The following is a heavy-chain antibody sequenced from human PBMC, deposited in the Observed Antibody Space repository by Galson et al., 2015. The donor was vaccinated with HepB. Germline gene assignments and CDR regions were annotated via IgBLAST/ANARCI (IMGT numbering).Heavy chain of an antibody. V-gene: IGHV7-4-1*02. J-gene: IGHJ4*02. D-gene: IGHD3-10*01. CDR3: ARDRGSGGHFFDY. CDR1: GYTFTNYA. CDR2: INTNTGNP. Sequence: SVKVSCKASGYTFTNYAMNWVRQAPGQGLEWMGWINTNTGNPTYAQGFTGRFVFFLDTSVSTAYLQISSLKAEDTAVYYCARDRGSGGHFFDYWSRGTLVTVSS.